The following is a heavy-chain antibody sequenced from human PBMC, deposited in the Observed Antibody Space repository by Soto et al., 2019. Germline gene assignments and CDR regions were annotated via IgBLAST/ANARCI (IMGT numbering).Heavy chain of an antibody. CDR2: IIPIFGTA. J-gene: IGHJ4*02. CDR1: GNSFSSYI. CDR3: ARAYSSVRYYFDN. Sequence: SVKVSCKASGNSFSSYILTWVRQAPGQGLEWMGGIIPIFGTADYAQKFQGRVTITADESTSTAYMELNSLRSEDTAVYYCARAYSSVRYYFDNWGQGILVTVSS. V-gene: IGHV1-69*13. D-gene: IGHD3-22*01.